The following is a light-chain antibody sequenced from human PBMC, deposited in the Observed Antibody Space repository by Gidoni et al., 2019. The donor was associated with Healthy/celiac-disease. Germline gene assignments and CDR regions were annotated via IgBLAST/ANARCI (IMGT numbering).Light chain of an antibody. CDR3: SSYTSSSTYVL. CDR1: SSDVGGYNY. Sequence: QSARTQPASVSGSPGQSITISCTGTSSDVGGYNYVSWYQQHPGKAPKLMIYEVRNRPSGVSNRFSGSKSGNTSSLTISGLQAEDAAYYYCSSYTSSSTYVLFGGGTKLTVL. J-gene: IGLJ2*01. V-gene: IGLV2-14*01. CDR2: EVR.